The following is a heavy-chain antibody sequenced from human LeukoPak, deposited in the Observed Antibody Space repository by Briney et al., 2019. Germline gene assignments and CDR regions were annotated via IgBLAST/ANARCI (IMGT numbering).Heavy chain of an antibody. V-gene: IGHV1-2*02. CDR3: AREVRGSSGSEYFQH. J-gene: IGHJ1*01. CDR1: GYTFTGYY. Sequence: ASEKVSCKASGYTFTGYYMHWVRQAPGQGLEWMGWINPNSGGTNYAQKFQGRVTMTRDTSISTAYMELSRLRSDDTAVYYCAREVRGSSGSEYFQHWGQGTLVTVSS. D-gene: IGHD6-19*01. CDR2: INPNSGGT.